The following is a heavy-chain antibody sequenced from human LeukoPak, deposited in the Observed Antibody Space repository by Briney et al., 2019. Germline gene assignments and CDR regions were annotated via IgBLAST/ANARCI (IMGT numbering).Heavy chain of an antibody. CDR2: IGTAGDT. J-gene: IGHJ4*02. CDR3: ARKAATSWVFDY. D-gene: IGHD2-15*01. Sequence: PGGSLRLSCAASGFTFSSYDMHWVRQATGKGLEWVSAIGTAGDTYYPGSVKGRFTISRENAKNSLYLQMNSLRAGGTAVYYCARKAATSWVFDYWGQGTLVTVSS. CDR1: GFTFSSYD. V-gene: IGHV3-13*01.